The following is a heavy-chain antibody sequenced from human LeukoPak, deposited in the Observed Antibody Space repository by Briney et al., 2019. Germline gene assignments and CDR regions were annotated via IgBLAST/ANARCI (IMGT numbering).Heavy chain of an antibody. CDR1: GYSFTSYW. D-gene: IGHD2-2*01. Sequence: GESLRISCKGSGYSFTSYWISWVRQMPGKGLEWMGRIDPSDSYTNYSPSFQGHVTISADKSISTAYLQWSSLKASDTAMYYCGYCSSTSCSLDYWGQGTLVTASS. CDR3: GYCSSTSCSLDY. V-gene: IGHV5-10-1*01. CDR2: IDPSDSYT. J-gene: IGHJ4*02.